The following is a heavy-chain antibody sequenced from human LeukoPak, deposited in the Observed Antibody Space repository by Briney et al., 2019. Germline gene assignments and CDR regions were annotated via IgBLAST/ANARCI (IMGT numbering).Heavy chain of an antibody. Sequence: GGSLRLSCAASGFTFSSYSMNWVRQAPGKGLEWVSYISSSSSTIYYADSVKGRFTIPRDNAKNSLYLQMNSLRAEDTAVYYCARRVPTHYYDLYYFDYWGQGTLVTVSS. CDR3: ARRVPTHYYDLYYFDY. V-gene: IGHV3-48*01. D-gene: IGHD3-22*01. CDR1: GFTFSSYS. J-gene: IGHJ4*02. CDR2: ISSSSSTI.